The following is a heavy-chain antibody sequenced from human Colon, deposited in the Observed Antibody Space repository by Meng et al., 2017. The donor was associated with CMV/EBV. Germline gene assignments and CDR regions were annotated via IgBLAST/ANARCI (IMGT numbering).Heavy chain of an antibody. CDR3: ARGDLVATLVY. J-gene: IGHJ4*02. D-gene: IGHD5-12*01. CDR2: INHSGST. Sequence: ESLKISCAASGFTFTDYSLNWVRQAPGKGLEWIGEINHSGSTNYNPSLKSRVTISVDTSKNQFSLKLSSVTAADTAVYYCARGDLVATLVYWGQGTLVTVSS. V-gene: IGHV4-34*01. CDR1: GFTFTDYS.